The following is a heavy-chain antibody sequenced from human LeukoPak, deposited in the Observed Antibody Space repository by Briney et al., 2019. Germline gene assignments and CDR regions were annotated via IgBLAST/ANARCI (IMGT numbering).Heavy chain of an antibody. CDR2: IKQDGSEK. CDR1: GFTFSSYW. Sequence: GGSLRLSCAASGFTFSSYWMSRVRQAPGKGLEWVANIKQDGSEKYYVDSVKGRFTISRDNAKNSLYLQMNSLRAEDTAVYYCARVQSYYDFWSGSLNYDAFDIWGQGTMVTISS. D-gene: IGHD3-3*01. CDR3: ARVQSYYDFWSGSLNYDAFDI. J-gene: IGHJ3*02. V-gene: IGHV3-7*01.